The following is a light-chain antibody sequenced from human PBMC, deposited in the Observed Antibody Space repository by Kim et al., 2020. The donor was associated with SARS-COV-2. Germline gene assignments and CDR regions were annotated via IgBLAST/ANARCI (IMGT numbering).Light chain of an antibody. CDR3: QVWDSSSDHPYV. CDR2: YDS. J-gene: IGLJ1*01. Sequence: SYELTQPPSVSVAPGKTARITCGGNNNGSKSVHWYQQKPGQAPVLVIYYDSDRPSGIPERFSGSNSGNTATLTISRVEAGDEADYYCQVWDSSSDHPYVF. V-gene: IGLV3-21*04. CDR1: NNGSKS.